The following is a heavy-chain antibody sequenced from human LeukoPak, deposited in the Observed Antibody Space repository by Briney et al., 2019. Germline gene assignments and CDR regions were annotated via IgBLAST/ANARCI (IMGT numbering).Heavy chain of an antibody. CDR2: ISGSGGST. J-gene: IGHJ4*02. CDR3: AQDGAAAGNFDY. CDR1: GFTFTSYA. V-gene: IGHV3-23*01. D-gene: IGHD6-13*01. Sequence: GGSLRLSCAASGFTFTSYAMGWVRQAPGKGLEWGSGISGSGGSTYYADSVKGRFTISRDNSKNTVYLQMNSLRAEDTAVYYCAQDGAAAGNFDYWGQGTLVTVSS.